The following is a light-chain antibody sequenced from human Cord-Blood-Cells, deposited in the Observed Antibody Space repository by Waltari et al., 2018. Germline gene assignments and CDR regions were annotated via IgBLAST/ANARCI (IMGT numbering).Light chain of an antibody. Sequence: QSALTLPRSVSWSPGQSVTISCTGTSSDVCGYNSVSSYQQHPGKAPTRMIYDVSKRPSGVPDRFSGSKSGNTASLTISGLQAEDEADYYCCSYAGSYTSLYVFGTGTKVTVL. V-gene: IGLV2-11*01. CDR1: SSDVCGYNS. J-gene: IGLJ1*01. CDR3: CSYAGSYTSLYV. CDR2: DVS.